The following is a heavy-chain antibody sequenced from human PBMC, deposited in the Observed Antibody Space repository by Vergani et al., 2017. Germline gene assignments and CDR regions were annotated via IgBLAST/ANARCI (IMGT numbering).Heavy chain of an antibody. Sequence: EVQLVQSVAEVKKPGESLKISCKGSGYSFTSYWIGWVRQMPGKGLEWMGIIYPGDSDTRYSPSFQGQVTISADKSISTAYLQWSSLKASDTAMYYCARLGDGSIWTRYYYYGMDVWGQGTTVTVSS. CDR1: GYSFTSYW. CDR3: ARLGDGSIWTRYYYYGMDV. V-gene: IGHV5-51*01. J-gene: IGHJ6*02. CDR2: IYPGDSDT. D-gene: IGHD3/OR15-3a*01.